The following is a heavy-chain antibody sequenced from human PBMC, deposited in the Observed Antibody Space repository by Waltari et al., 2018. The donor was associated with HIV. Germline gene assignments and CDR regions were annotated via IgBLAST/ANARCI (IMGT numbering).Heavy chain of an antibody. D-gene: IGHD6-13*01. CDR1: GFTVSRNY. V-gene: IGHV3-66*02. Sequence: EVQLVESGGGLVQPGGSLRLSSAASGFTVSRNYMSWVRQAPGKWLEWVSVIYSGGITYYADSVNGRFTISRDNSKNTLYLQMNSLRAEDTAVYYCARGIIAAAGNWFDPWGQGTLVTVSS. CDR3: ARGIIAAAGNWFDP. J-gene: IGHJ5*02. CDR2: IYSGGIT.